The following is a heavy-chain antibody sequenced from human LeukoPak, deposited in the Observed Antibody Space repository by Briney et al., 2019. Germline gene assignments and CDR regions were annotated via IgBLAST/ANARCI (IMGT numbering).Heavy chain of an antibody. J-gene: IGHJ4*02. Sequence: GGSLRLSCAASGFTFSSYGMHWVRQAPGKGLEWVAAISYDGSNKYFADSVKGRFTISRNNSKNTLYLQMNSLRAEDTAVYYCAKDSWSAVAGPISYFDDWGQGTLVTVSS. D-gene: IGHD6-19*01. CDR2: ISYDGSNK. V-gene: IGHV3-30*18. CDR1: GFTFSSYG. CDR3: AKDSWSAVAGPISYFDD.